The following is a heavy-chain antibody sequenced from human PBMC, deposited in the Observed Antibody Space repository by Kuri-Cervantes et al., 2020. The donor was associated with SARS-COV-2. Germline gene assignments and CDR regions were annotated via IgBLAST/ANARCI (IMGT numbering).Heavy chain of an antibody. Sequence: ASVKVSCKASGGTFSSYAISWVRQAPGQGLEWMGWINPNSGGTNYAQKFQGRVTMTRDTSISTAYMELSRLRSDDTAVYYCARDVGGSSIAASFDYWGQGTLVTVSS. CDR1: GGTFSSYA. V-gene: IGHV1-2*02. CDR2: INPNSGGT. J-gene: IGHJ4*02. CDR3: ARDVGGSSIAASFDY. D-gene: IGHD6-6*01.